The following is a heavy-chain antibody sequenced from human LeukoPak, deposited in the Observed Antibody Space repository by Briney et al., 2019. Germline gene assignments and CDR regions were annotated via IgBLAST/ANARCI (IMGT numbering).Heavy chain of an antibody. CDR3: ASGSRSQSYYFDY. J-gene: IGHJ4*02. CDR2: INPSGGST. Sequence: GASVKVSCKASGYTFTSYYMHWVRQAPGQGLEWMGIINPSGGSTSYAQKFQGRVTITADESTSTAYMELSSLRSEDTAVYYCASGSRSQSYYFDYWGQGTLVTVSS. D-gene: IGHD5-12*01. CDR1: GYTFTSYY. V-gene: IGHV1-46*01.